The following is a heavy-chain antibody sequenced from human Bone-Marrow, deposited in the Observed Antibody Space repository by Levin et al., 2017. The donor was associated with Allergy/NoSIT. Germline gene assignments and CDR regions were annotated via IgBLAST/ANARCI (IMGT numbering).Heavy chain of an antibody. V-gene: IGHV3-74*01. CDR3: ARAGAGKTYGCFDD. J-gene: IGHJ4*02. D-gene: IGHD3-10*01. CDR2: ISNDGSTT. CDR1: GFTFSSYW. Sequence: PGGSLRLSCAASGFTFSSYWMHWVRQAPGKGLVWVARISNDGSTTTYADSVKGRFTISRDNAKNTVYLQMNSLGVEDTAIYYCARAGAGKTYGCFDDWGQGTLVTVSS.